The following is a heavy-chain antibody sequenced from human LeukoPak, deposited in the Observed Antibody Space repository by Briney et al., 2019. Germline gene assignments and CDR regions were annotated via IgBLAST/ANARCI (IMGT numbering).Heavy chain of an antibody. CDR2: TRNKANSYTT. D-gene: IGHD3-22*01. CDR1: GFTFSSYG. V-gene: IGHV3-72*01. J-gene: IGHJ4*02. CDR3: ARGPRWYYYDSSGFVDY. Sequence: GGSLRLSCAASGFTFSSYGMHWVRQAPGKGLEWVGRTRNKANSYTTEYAASVKGRFTISRDDSKNSLYLQMNSLATEDTAVYYCARGPRWYYYDSSGFVDYWGQGTLVTVSS.